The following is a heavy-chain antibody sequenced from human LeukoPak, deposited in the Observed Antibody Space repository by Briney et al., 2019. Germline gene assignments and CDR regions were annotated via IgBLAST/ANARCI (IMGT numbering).Heavy chain of an antibody. CDR1: GGSISSGSYY. J-gene: IGHJ5*02. CDR3: ARQSITMIVVVTTNWFDP. V-gene: IGHV4-61*02. Sequence: SQTLSLTCTVSGGSISSGSYYWSWIRQPAGKGLEWIGRIYTSGSTNYNPSLKSRVTISVDTSKNQFSLKLSSVTAADTAVYYCARQSITMIVVVTTNWFDPWGQGTLVTVSS. CDR2: IYTSGST. D-gene: IGHD3-22*01.